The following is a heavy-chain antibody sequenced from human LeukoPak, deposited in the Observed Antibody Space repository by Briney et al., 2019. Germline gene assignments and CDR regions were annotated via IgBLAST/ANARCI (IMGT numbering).Heavy chain of an antibody. CDR1: GFTVSSNY. V-gene: IGHV3-53*01. CDR3: ARGSGYSGYGWGDFDY. CDR2: IYSGGST. J-gene: IGHJ4*02. D-gene: IGHD5-12*01. Sequence: RGGSLRLSCAASGFTVSSNYMSWVRQAPGKGLEWVSVIYSGGSTYYADSVKGRFTISRDNSKNTLYLQMNSLRAEDTAVYYCARGSGYSGYGWGDFDYWGQGTLVTVSS.